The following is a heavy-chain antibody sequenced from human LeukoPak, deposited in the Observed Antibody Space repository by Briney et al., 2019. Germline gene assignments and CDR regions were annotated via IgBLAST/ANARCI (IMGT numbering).Heavy chain of an antibody. CDR3: ARDLIVVVPAAMYYYYGMDV. V-gene: IGHV3-21*01. CDR2: ISSSSSYI. CDR1: GFTFSSYS. J-gene: IGHJ6*02. Sequence: GGSLRLSCVASGFTFSSYSMNWVRQAPGKGLECVSSISSSSSYIYYADSVKGRFTISRDNAKNSLYLQMNSLRAEDTAVYYCARDLIVVVPAAMYYYYGMDVWGQGTTVTVSS. D-gene: IGHD2-2*01.